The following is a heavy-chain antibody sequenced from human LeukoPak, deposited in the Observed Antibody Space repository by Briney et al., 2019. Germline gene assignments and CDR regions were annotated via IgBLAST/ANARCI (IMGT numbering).Heavy chain of an antibody. CDR2: IIPIFGTA. CDR3: ARDFNRYCGGDCYGY. J-gene: IGHJ4*02. CDR1: GGTFSSYA. V-gene: IGHV1-69*06. D-gene: IGHD2-21*02. Sequence: SVKVSCKASGGTFSSYAISWVRQAPGQGLEWMGGIIPIFGTANYAQKFQGRVTITADKSTSTAYMELSSLRSEDTAVYYCARDFNRYCGGDCYGYWGQGTLVTVSS.